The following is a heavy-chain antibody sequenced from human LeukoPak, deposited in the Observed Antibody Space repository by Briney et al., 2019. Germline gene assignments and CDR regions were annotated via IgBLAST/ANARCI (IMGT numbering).Heavy chain of an antibody. CDR3: AKDRIAAPGYFDY. D-gene: IGHD6-13*01. Sequence: PGGSLRLSCAASGFTFDDYAMHWVRQVPGKGLEWVSGISWNSGSIGYADSVKGRFTISKDNAKNSLYLQMNSLRSEDTALYYCAKDRIAAPGYFDYWGQGTLVTVSS. J-gene: IGHJ4*02. CDR1: GFTFDDYA. CDR2: ISWNSGSI. V-gene: IGHV3-9*01.